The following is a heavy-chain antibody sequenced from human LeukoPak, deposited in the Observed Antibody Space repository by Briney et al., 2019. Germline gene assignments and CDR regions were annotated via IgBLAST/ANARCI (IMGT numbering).Heavy chain of an antibody. J-gene: IGHJ3*02. D-gene: IGHD3-16*02. CDR1: GYTFTSYG. Sequence: GASVKVSCKASGYTFTSYGISWVRQAPGQGLEWMGWISAYNGNTNYAQKLQGRVTMTTDTSTSTAYMELRSLRSDDTAVYYCARANMITFGGVIALDAFDIWGQGTMVTVSS. CDR3: ARANMITFGGVIALDAFDI. V-gene: IGHV1-18*01. CDR2: ISAYNGNT.